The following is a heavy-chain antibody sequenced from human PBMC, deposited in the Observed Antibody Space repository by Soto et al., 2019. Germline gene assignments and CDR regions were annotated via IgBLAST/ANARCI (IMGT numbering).Heavy chain of an antibody. CDR1: GFTFSSYA. J-gene: IGHJ5*02. D-gene: IGHD4-17*01. CDR3: AEDRTVTSVRCFAP. V-gene: IGHV3-23*01. Sequence: EVQLLESGGGLVQPGGSLRLSCAASGFTFSSYAMSWVRQAPGKGLEWVSAISGSGGSTYYADSVKGRFTISRDNSKNPLYLQMNSLIAEASPVYYCAEDRTVTSVRCFAPWGPGTPVTVSS. CDR2: ISGSGGST.